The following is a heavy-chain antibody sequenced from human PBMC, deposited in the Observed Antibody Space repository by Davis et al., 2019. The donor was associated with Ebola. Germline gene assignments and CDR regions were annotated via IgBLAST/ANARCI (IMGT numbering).Heavy chain of an antibody. V-gene: IGHV3-30*02. CDR2: MWYDGSNT. CDR3: VKDMGKGHSSGWTYKFFDP. CDR1: GFTFSRYG. D-gene: IGHD6-19*01. Sequence: PGGSLRLSCAASGFTFSRYGMHWVRQAPGKGLEWVAVMWYDGSNTYYADAVKGRFTISRDNSKNTLFLQMKSLRTEDTAVYYCVKDMGKGHSSGWTYKFFDPWGQGTLVTVSS. J-gene: IGHJ5*02.